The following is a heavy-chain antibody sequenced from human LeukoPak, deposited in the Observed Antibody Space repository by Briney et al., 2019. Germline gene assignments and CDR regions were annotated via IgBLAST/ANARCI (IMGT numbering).Heavy chain of an antibody. CDR2: ISYDGSNK. D-gene: IGHD4-17*01. Sequence: GGSLRLSCAASGFTFSSYGMHWVRQAPGKGLEWVAVISYDGSNKYYADSVKGRFTISRDNSKNTLYLQMNSLRAEDTAVYYCAKGYGDCPDYWGQGTLVTVSS. CDR3: AKGYGDCPDY. V-gene: IGHV3-30*18. J-gene: IGHJ4*02. CDR1: GFTFSSYG.